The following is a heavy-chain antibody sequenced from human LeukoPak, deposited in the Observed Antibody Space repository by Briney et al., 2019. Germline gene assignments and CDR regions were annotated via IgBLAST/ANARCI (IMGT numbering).Heavy chain of an antibody. Sequence: GGSLRLSCAASGYTFINYGMHWVRQAPGKGLERVAVISYDGSDTFYGDFVKGRFTISRDDSKDTVFLQMNSLRVEDTAVYYCAKDDAGLPDYWGQGTLATVSS. CDR3: AKDDAGLPDY. CDR1: GYTFINYG. CDR2: ISYDGSDT. D-gene: IGHD2-15*01. V-gene: IGHV3-30*18. J-gene: IGHJ4*02.